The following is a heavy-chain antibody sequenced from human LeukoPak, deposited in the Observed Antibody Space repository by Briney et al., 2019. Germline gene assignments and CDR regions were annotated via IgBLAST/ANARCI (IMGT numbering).Heavy chain of an antibody. Sequence: GGSLRLSCAASGFTVSSNYMSWVRQAPGKGLEWVSVIYSGGSTYYADSVKGRFTISRDNSKNTLYLQMNSLRAEDTAVYHCARDSSSGWYNLGLGYWGQGPLVTVSS. CDR2: IYSGGST. D-gene: IGHD6-19*01. CDR3: ARDSSSGWYNLGLGY. V-gene: IGHV3-66*01. J-gene: IGHJ4*02. CDR1: GFTVSSNY.